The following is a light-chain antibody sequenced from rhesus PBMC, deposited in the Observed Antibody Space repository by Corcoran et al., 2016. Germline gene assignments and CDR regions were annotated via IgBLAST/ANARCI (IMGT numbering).Light chain of an antibody. CDR3: MQAFQTPFT. J-gene: IGKJ3*01. V-gene: IGKV2-73*01. CDR2: GVS. CDR1: ENLLNSDGKTF. Sequence: IVMTQTPPSLSVTPGEPASISCRSSENLLNSDGKTFLYWFLQKPGLAPRLLIYGVSPRFSGVPDRFSGSGSGTDFTLKISRVETEDVGIYYCMQAFQTPFTFGPGTTLAIK.